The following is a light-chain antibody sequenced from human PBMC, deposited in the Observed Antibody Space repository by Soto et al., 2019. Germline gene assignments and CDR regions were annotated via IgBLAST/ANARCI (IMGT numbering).Light chain of an antibody. J-gene: IGKJ4*01. CDR2: WAS. Sequence: EIVMTQSPDSLALSLGERATIKXKSRHRVLENPNSKNDLAWYQQKPGQPPKLLIYWASTLESVRPDRFSGSGSGTDFTPTISSLQAEDVAVYYGQQYYSPPLTFGGGTKVDIK. CDR1: HRVLENPNSKND. CDR3: QQYYSPPLT. V-gene: IGKV4-1*01.